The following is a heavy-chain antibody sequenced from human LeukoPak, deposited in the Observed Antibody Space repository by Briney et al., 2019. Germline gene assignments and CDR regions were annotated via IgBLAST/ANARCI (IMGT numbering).Heavy chain of an antibody. CDR3: ARGLGYSSSLLPGGY. J-gene: IGHJ4*02. CDR1: GGSFSGYY. Sequence: SETLSLTRAVYGGSFSGYYWSWIRQPPGKGLEWIGEINHSGSTNYNPSLKSRVTISVDTSKNQFSLKLSSVTAADTAVYYCARGLGYSSSLLPGGYWGQGTLVTVSS. CDR2: INHSGST. V-gene: IGHV4-34*01. D-gene: IGHD6-6*01.